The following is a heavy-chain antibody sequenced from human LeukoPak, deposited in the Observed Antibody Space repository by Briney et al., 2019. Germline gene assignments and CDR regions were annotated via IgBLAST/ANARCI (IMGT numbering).Heavy chain of an antibody. V-gene: IGHV3-66*01. CDR3: ATHSGGY. CDR2: IYSDGNT. J-gene: IGHJ4*02. Sequence: TGGSLRLSCAASGFTVSSNYMTWVRQAPGKGLEWVSVIYSDGNTYYADSVKGRFTISRDNSKNTLYLQMTGLSVEDTAVYYCATHSGGYWGQGTLVTVYS. CDR1: GFTVSSNY.